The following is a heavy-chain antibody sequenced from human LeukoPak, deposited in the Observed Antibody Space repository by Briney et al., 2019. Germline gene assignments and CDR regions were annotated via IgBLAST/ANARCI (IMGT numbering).Heavy chain of an antibody. D-gene: IGHD3-3*01. CDR3: ARGPILLRFLEWLLSDFDY. J-gene: IGHJ4*02. V-gene: IGHV1-46*01. CDR1: GYTFTSYY. CDR2: INPSGGST. Sequence: ASVKVSCKASGYTFTSYYMHWVRQAPGQGLEWMGIINPSGGSTSYAQKFQGRVTMTRDTSTSTVYMELSSLRSEDTAVYYCARGPILLRFLEWLLSDFDYWGQGTLVTVSS.